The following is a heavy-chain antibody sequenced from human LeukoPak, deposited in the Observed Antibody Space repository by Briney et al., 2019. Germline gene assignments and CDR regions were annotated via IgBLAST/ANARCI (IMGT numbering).Heavy chain of an antibody. CDR1: GFTFSDYY. V-gene: IGHV3-11*01. Sequence: GGSLRLSCAASGFTFSDYYMSWVRQAPGKGLEWLSYVSQSGTTIYYADSVKGRFTISRDNGKNSLYLQMNSLRAEDTAVYYCARGRRDGTGDKDYWGQGTLVTVSS. CDR3: ARGRRDGTGDKDY. CDR2: VSQSGTTI. J-gene: IGHJ4*02. D-gene: IGHD2-21*01.